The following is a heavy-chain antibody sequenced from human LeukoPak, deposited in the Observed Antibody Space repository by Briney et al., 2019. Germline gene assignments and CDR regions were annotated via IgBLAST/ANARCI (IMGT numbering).Heavy chain of an antibody. CDR3: ARDSYTVTTNHFDY. Sequence: SETLSLTCTVSSGSISSYYWSWIRQPAGKGLEWIGRIYTSGSTNYNPSLKSRVTMSVDTSKNQFSLKLSSVTAADTAVYYCARDSYTVTTNHFDYWGQGTLVTVSS. J-gene: IGHJ4*02. CDR2: IYTSGST. D-gene: IGHD4-17*01. CDR1: SGSISSYY. V-gene: IGHV4-4*07.